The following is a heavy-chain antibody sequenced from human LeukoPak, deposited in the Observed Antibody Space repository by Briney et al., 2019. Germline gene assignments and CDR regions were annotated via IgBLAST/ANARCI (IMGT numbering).Heavy chain of an antibody. D-gene: IGHD4-23*01. Sequence: QTGGSLRLSCTASGFIFGDYALSWFRQAPGKGLEWVSFIRGKTYGGTTQYAASVKGRFNISRDDSKSIAYLQMNSLKIEDTAVYYCIRVDYGGAPRRNYWGQGTLVTVSS. CDR3: IRVDYGGAPRRNY. J-gene: IGHJ4*02. CDR1: GFIFGDYA. CDR2: IRGKTYGGTT. V-gene: IGHV3-49*03.